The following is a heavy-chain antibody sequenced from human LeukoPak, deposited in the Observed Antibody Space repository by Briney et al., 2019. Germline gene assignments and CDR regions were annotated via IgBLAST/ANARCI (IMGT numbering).Heavy chain of an antibody. CDR1: RYTFTDYY. CDR3: ARDCVFATQCLYDDAFDI. D-gene: IGHD2-8*01. CDR2: INPSTGGT. Sequence: ASVKVSCKASRYTFTDYYMNWVRQAPGQGLEWMGWINPSTGGTNYAQKFQGRVTMTWDTSISTAYMELSGLRSDDTAVYYCARDCVFATQCLYDDAFDIWGQGTLVAVSS. V-gene: IGHV1-2*02. J-gene: IGHJ3*02.